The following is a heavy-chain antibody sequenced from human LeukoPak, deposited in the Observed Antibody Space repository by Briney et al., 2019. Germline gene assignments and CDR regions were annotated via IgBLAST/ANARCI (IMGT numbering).Heavy chain of an antibody. D-gene: IGHD5-24*01. CDR1: GGSFSGYY. CDR2: IYYSGST. V-gene: IGHV4-59*01. CDR3: ARVGDGYNFDY. Sequence: PSETLSLTCAVYGGSFSGYYWSWIRQPPGKGLEWIGYIYYSGSTNYNPSLKSRVTISVDTSKNQFSLKLSSVTAADTAVYYCARVGDGYNFDYWGQGTLVTVSS. J-gene: IGHJ4*02.